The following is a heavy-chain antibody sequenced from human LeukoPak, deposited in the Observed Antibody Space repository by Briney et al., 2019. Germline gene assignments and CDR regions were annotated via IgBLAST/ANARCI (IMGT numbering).Heavy chain of an antibody. Sequence: PGGSLRLSCAASGFTFSSYAMSWVRQAPGKGLEWVSTISGSGGSTYYADSVKGRFTISRDNAKNSLYLQMNSLRAEDTAVYYCASMPPITGTPYYYYYMDVWGKGTTVTVSS. J-gene: IGHJ6*03. CDR2: ISGSGGST. CDR3: ASMPPITGTPYYYYYMDV. V-gene: IGHV3-23*01. CDR1: GFTFSSYA. D-gene: IGHD1-20*01.